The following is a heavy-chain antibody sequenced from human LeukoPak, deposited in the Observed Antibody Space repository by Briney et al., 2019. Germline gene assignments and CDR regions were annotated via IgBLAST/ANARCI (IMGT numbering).Heavy chain of an antibody. D-gene: IGHD5-24*01. Sequence: SETLSLTCTVSGYSISSGYYWGWIRQPPGKRLEWIGSIYHSGSTYYNPSLKSRVTISVDTSKNQFSLKLSSVTAADTAVYYCAGVEMATIRDAFDIWGQGTVVTVSS. CDR3: AGVEMATIRDAFDI. CDR2: IYHSGST. J-gene: IGHJ3*02. CDR1: GYSISSGYY. V-gene: IGHV4-38-2*02.